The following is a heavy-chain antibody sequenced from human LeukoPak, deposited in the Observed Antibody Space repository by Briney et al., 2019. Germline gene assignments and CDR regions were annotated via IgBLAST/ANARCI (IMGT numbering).Heavy chain of an antibody. CDR1: GYSFTSYW. CDR3: ARVIETYYYDSSGSPDAFDI. D-gene: IGHD3-22*01. CDR2: IYPGDSDT. V-gene: IGHV5-51*01. J-gene: IGHJ3*02. Sequence: GESLKNSCKGSGYSFTSYWIGWVRQMPGKGLEWMGIIYPGDSDTRYSPSSQGQVTISADKSISTAYLQWSSLKASDTAMYYCARVIETYYYDSSGSPDAFDIWGQGTMVTVSS.